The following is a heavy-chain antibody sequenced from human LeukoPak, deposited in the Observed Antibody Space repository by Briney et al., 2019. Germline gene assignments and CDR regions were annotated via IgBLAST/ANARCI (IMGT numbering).Heavy chain of an antibody. D-gene: IGHD3-22*01. V-gene: IGHV3-30*02. CDR2: IRYDGSNK. CDR3: AKAPGGNYYDSSGYLDY. Sequence: AGGSLRLSCAASGFTFSSYGMHWVRQAPGKGLEWVAFIRYDGSNKYYADSVKGRFTISRDNSKNTLYLQMNSLRAEDTAVYYCAKAPGGNYYDSSGYLDYWGQGTLVTVSS. CDR1: GFTFSSYG. J-gene: IGHJ4*02.